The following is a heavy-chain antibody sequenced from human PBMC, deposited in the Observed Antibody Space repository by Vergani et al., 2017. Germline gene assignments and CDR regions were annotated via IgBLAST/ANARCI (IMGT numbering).Heavy chain of an antibody. J-gene: IGHJ4*02. CDR1: GFSFNTYG. Sequence: QVQLVETGGGVVQPGGSLRLYCATSGFSFNTYGAHWVRQAPGKGLEWVAFIGYDGRIKYNVDSVKGRFTISRDTSKKTLSLQMRSLRADDTAVYYCAKDGRENIDYGYFDYWGQGTLVTGSS. CDR3: AKDGRENIDYGYFDY. CDR2: IGYDGRIK. V-gene: IGHV3-30*02. D-gene: IGHD4-17*01.